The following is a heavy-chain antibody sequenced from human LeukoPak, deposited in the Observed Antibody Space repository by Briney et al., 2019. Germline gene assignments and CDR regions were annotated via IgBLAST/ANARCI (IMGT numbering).Heavy chain of an antibody. CDR3: ARVRVDMWAFDI. D-gene: IGHD5-12*01. V-gene: IGHV4-31*03. J-gene: IGHJ3*02. CDR1: GGSISSGGYY. Sequence: SETLSLTCTVSGGSISSGGYYWSWIRQHPGKGLEWIGYIYYSGSTYYNPSLKSRVTISVDTSKNQFSLKLSSVTAADTAVYYCARVRVDMWAFDIWGQGTMVTVSS. CDR2: IYYSGST.